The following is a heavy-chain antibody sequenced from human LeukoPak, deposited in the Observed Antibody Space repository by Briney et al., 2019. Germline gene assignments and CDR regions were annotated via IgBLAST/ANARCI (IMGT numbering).Heavy chain of an antibody. V-gene: IGHV3-23*01. D-gene: IGHD1-26*01. CDR1: GFTFSSHG. J-gene: IGHJ4*02. CDR3: ARGPAWELPSFFDY. CDR2: ISPSGSIS. Sequence: GGTLRLSCAASGFTFSSHGINWVRQAPGKGLEWVSGISPSGSISYYADSVKGRFTISRDNAKNSLYLQMNSLRAEDTAVYYCARGPAWELPSFFDYWGQGTLVTVSS.